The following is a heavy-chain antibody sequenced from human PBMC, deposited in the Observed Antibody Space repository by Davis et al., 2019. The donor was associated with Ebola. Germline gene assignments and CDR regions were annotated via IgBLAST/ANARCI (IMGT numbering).Heavy chain of an antibody. CDR2: LGTRATTT. CDR3: AKTKGWELLLFYLDY. D-gene: IGHD1-26*01. Sequence: GESLKISCAASGFTFSSYAMSWVRQAPGKGLEWVSTLGTRATTTYYADSVKGRFTISRDNSKNTLYLQMDSLRAEDTAVYYCAKTKGWELLLFYLDYWGQGTLVTVSS. V-gene: IGHV3-23*01. CDR1: GFTFSSYA. J-gene: IGHJ4*02.